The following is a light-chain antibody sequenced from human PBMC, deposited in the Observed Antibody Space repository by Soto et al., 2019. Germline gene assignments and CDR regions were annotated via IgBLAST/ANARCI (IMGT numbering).Light chain of an antibody. CDR3: QQYGDSPRT. CDR1: QSVVGNN. Sequence: EIVLTQSPGTLSLSPGERATLSCRACQSVVGNNLAWYQQRPGQPPRLLIFAASHRATGIPDSFSGSGSGTDFTLTISRLEPEDFAVYYCQQYGDSPRTFGQGTKLDLK. J-gene: IGKJ2*02. CDR2: AAS. V-gene: IGKV3-20*01.